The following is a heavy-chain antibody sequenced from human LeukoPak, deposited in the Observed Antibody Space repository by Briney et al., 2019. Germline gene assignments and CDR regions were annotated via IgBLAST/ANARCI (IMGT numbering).Heavy chain of an antibody. CDR3: ASDLWGPKLYGMDV. V-gene: IGHV3-13*01. J-gene: IGHJ6*02. Sequence: GGSLRLSCAASGFTFSSYDMHWVRQATGKGLEWVSAIGTAGDTYYPGSVKGRFTISRENSKNSLYLQMNSRRAGDTAVYYCASDLWGPKLYGMDVWGQGTTVTVSS. CDR1: GFTFSSYD. CDR2: IGTAGDT. D-gene: IGHD1-26*01.